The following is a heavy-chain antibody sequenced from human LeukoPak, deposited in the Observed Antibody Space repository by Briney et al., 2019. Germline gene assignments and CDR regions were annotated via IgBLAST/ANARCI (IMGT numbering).Heavy chain of an antibody. CDR1: GGSFSGYY. Sequence: SETLSLTCAVYGGSFSGYYWSWIRQPPGKGLEWIGEINHSGSTNYNPSLESRVTISVDTSKNQFSLKLSSVTAADTAVYYCARGRDYGGKPFSWWGQGILVTVSS. CDR3: ARGRDYGGKPFSW. V-gene: IGHV4-34*01. J-gene: IGHJ4*02. CDR2: INHSGST. D-gene: IGHD4-23*01.